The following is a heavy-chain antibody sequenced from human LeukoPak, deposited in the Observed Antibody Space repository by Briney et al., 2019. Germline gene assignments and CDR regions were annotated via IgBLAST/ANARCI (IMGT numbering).Heavy chain of an antibody. CDR1: GFTFSNYE. D-gene: IGHD5-18*01. J-gene: IGHJ4*02. V-gene: IGHV3-48*03. CDR3: ARDLVQLWSKDF. CDR2: ISSSGRNI. Sequence: GGSLRLPCAASGFTFSNYEFNWVRQAPGKGLEWVSFISSSGRNIYYADSVKGRFTISRDNAKNSLYLQMNSLRAEDTAVYYCARDLVQLWSKDFWGQGTLVTVSS.